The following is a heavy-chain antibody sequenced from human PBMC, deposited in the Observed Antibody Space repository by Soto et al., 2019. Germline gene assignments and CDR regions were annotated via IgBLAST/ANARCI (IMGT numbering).Heavy chain of an antibody. Sequence: QVQLQESGPGLVKPPQTLSLTCTVSGGSISSGGYYWSWIRQHPGKALGCIGYIYYSGRASYNPSLTGRVTMSVDTSKNQISLRLASVTAADTAVYYCARDGVATPNWFDPWGQGTLVTVSS. CDR1: GGSISSGGYY. V-gene: IGHV4-31*03. J-gene: IGHJ5*02. CDR2: IYYSGRA. D-gene: IGHD2-8*01. CDR3: ARDGVATPNWFDP.